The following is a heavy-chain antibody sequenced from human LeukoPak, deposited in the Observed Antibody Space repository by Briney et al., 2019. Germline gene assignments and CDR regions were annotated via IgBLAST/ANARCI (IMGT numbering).Heavy chain of an antibody. J-gene: IGHJ4*02. D-gene: IGHD4-17*01. CDR1: GFSVSSTY. CDR2: IYSGGST. CDR3: RGEIPTVSTSYYFDY. Sequence: GGSLRLSCAASGFSVSSTYMSWRRHAPGEGLEWVSVIYSGGSTYYADSVKGRFTISRDNSKNALYLQMNSLRAEDTAVYYCRGEIPTVSTSYYFDYWVQGTLVTVSS. V-gene: IGHV3-66*02.